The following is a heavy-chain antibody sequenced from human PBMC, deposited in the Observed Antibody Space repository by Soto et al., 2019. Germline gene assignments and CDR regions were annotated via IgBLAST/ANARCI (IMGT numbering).Heavy chain of an antibody. J-gene: IGHJ5*02. CDR2: INPNSGGT. D-gene: IGHD3-10*01. CDR3: AREYVGAIYGSGSYYNHNWFDP. Sequence: ASVKVSCKASGYTFTGYYMHWVRQAPGQGLEWMGWINPNSGGTNYAQKFQGWVTMTRDTSISTAYMELSRLRSDDTAVYYCAREYVGAIYGSGSYYNHNWFDPWGQGTLVTVSS. CDR1: GYTFTGYY. V-gene: IGHV1-2*04.